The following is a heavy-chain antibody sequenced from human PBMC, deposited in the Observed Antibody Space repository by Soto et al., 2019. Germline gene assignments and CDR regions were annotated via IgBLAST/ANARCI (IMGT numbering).Heavy chain of an antibody. Sequence: QVQLQESGPGLVKPSQTLSLTCTVSGGSISSGDYYWSWIRQPPGKGLEWIGYIYYSGGTYYNPSLKNGVTISVDTSQDHFSLKLSFVTAADAAVYYCASNSYGYTFYYYWGQGSLVTVSS. CDR3: ASNSYGYTFYYY. D-gene: IGHD5-18*01. V-gene: IGHV4-30-4*01. CDR2: IYYSGGT. CDR1: GGSISSGDYY. J-gene: IGHJ4*02.